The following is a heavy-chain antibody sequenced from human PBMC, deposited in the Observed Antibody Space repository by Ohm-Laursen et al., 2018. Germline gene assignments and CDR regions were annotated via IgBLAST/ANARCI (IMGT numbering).Heavy chain of an antibody. V-gene: IGHV4-34*01. Sequence: TLPLTCAVYGGSFSGYYWSWIRQPPGKGLEWIGEINHSGSTNYNPSLKSRVTISVDTSKNQFSLKLSSVTAADTAVYYCARGVNLSRGEVVVVPAAVYGMDVWGQGTTVTVSS. CDR1: GGSFSGYY. D-gene: IGHD2-2*01. CDR2: INHSGST. CDR3: ARGVNLSRGEVVVVPAAVYGMDV. J-gene: IGHJ6*02.